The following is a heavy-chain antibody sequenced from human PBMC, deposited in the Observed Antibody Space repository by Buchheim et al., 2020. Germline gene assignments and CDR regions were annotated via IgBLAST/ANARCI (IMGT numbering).Heavy chain of an antibody. CDR1: TFTFSNAW. Sequence: EVQLVESGGGLVKPGGSIRLSCAASTFTFSNAWMNWVRQAPGKGLQWVGRVKSRADGGPTDYAAPVEGRFTISRDDYKNSLYLQMDTLKAEDTAVYYCTAGAYGMDVWGQGTT. D-gene: IGHD4/OR15-4a*01. J-gene: IGHJ6*02. CDR3: TAGAYGMDV. CDR2: VKSRADGGPT. V-gene: IGHV3-15*07.